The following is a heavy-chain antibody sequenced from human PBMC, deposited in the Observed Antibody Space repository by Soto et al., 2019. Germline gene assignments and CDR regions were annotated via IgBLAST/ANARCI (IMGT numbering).Heavy chain of an antibody. Sequence: QVQLVQSGAEVKKPGASVKVSCKASGYTFTSYGISWVRQAPGQGLEWMGWISTYNGNTNYAQKLQGRVTMTTDTSTSTEYMEMRSLRSDDTAVYYCARDRSDLRFLEWLLYFDYWGQGTLVTVSS. CDR1: GYTFTSYG. V-gene: IGHV1-18*01. CDR3: ARDRSDLRFLEWLLYFDY. D-gene: IGHD3-3*01. J-gene: IGHJ4*02. CDR2: ISTYNGNT.